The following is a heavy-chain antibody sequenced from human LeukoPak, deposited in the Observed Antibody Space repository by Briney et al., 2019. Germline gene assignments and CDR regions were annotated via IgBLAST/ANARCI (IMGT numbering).Heavy chain of an antibody. J-gene: IGHJ4*02. V-gene: IGHV3-9*01. Sequence: GGSLRLSCAASGLTFDNYAMHWVRQAPGKGLEWLSIISWNSGYIGYADSVKGRFTISRDNAKKSLDLQMNSLRAEDTAFYYCAKVRGTYSSGCFFDYWGQGTLVTVSS. CDR1: GLTFDNYA. CDR3: AKVRGTYSSGCFFDY. D-gene: IGHD6-19*01. CDR2: ISWNSGYI.